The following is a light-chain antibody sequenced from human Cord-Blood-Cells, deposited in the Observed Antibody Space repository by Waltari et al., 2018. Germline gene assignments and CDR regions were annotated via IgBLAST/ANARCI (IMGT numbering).Light chain of an antibody. V-gene: IGLV2-14*01. Sequence: SALTQPAPVSGSPGQPITISCTGTHSDVGGYHSVSLYQQHPGKAPNLMIYDVSNRPSGVSNRFSGSKSGNTASLTISGLQAEDEADYYCSSYTSSSTPYVFGTGTKVTVL. CDR2: DVS. CDR1: HSDVGGYHS. J-gene: IGLJ1*01. CDR3: SSYTSSSTPYV.